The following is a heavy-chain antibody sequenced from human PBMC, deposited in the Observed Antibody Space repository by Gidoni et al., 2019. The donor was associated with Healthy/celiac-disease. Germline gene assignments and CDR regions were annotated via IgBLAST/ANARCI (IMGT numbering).Heavy chain of an antibody. J-gene: IGHJ3*02. V-gene: IGHV3-48*03. CDR2: ISSSGRTI. CDR1: RFTFSSYE. CDR3: ARDAAGTWDAFDI. D-gene: IGHD6-13*01. Sequence: EVQLVESGGGLVQPGGSLRPSCAASRFTFSSYEMNWVRQAPGKGLEWVSYISSSGRTIYYADSVKGRFTISRDNAKNSLYLQMNSLRAEDTAVYYCARDAAGTWDAFDIWGQGTMVTVSS.